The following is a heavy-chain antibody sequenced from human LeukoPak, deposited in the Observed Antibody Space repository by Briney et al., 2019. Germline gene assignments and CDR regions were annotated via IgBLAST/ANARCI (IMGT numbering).Heavy chain of an antibody. CDR3: AGQSVVVVPAAISVHYYGMDV. V-gene: IGHV4-34*01. CDR1: GGSFSGYY. CDR2: INHSGST. Sequence: SETLSLACAVYGGSFSGYYWSRIRQPPGKGLEWIGEINHSGSTNYNPSLKSRVTISVDTSKNQFSLKLSSVTAADTAVYYCAGQSVVVVPAAISVHYYGMDVWGQGTTVTVSS. J-gene: IGHJ6*02. D-gene: IGHD2-2*01.